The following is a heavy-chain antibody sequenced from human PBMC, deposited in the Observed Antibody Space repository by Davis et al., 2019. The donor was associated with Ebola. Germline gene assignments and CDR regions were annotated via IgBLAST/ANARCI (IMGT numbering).Heavy chain of an antibody. CDR2: IRSKANSYAT. D-gene: IGHD3-22*01. J-gene: IGHJ6*02. Sequence: GESLKISCAASGFTFSGSAMHWVRQASGKGLEGVGRIRSKANSYATAYAASVKGRFTISRDDSKNTAYLQMNSLKTEDTAVYYCTRVLYYYDRSHYYYGMDVWGQGTTVTVSS. CDR1: GFTFSGSA. V-gene: IGHV3-73*01. CDR3: TRVLYYYDRSHYYYGMDV.